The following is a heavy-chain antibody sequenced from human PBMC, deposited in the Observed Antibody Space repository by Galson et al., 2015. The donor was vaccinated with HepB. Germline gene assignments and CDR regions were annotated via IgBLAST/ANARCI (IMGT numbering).Heavy chain of an antibody. CDR3: ARVGYGDYEGGY. CDR2: IYHSGGT. Sequence: ETLSLTCAVSGGSISSSNWWSWLRQPPGKGLEWIGEIYHSGGTIYNPSLKSRVTISVDKSKNQFSLKLTSVTAADTAVYYCARVGYGDYEGGYWGQGTLVTVSS. D-gene: IGHD4-17*01. CDR1: GGSISSSNW. V-gene: IGHV4-4*02. J-gene: IGHJ4*02.